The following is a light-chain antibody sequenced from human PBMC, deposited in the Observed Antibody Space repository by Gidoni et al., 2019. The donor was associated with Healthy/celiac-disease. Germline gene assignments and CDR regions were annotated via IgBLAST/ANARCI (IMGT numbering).Light chain of an antibody. CDR3: QQRSNWPLLT. CDR2: DAS. V-gene: IGKV3-11*01. CDR1: QSVSSY. Sequence: VLTQSPATLSLSPGERATLSCSASQSVSSYLAWYQQKPGQAPRLLIYDASNRATGIPARFSGSGSGTDFTLTISSLEPEDFAVYYCQQRSNWPLLTFGGGTKVEIK. J-gene: IGKJ4*01.